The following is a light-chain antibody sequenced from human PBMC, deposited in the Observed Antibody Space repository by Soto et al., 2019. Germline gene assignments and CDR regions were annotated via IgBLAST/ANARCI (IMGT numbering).Light chain of an antibody. CDR3: ATWDASLSGNVV. CDR2: RNK. Sequence: QSVLTQPPSASGTPGQRVTIPCSGSSSNIGGNYVFWYQHLPGTAPKLLIYRNKQRPSGVPDRFSGSKSGTSASLAISGLRSEDEAHYYCATWDASLSGNVVFGGGTQLTVL. CDR1: SSNIGGNY. J-gene: IGLJ7*01. V-gene: IGLV1-47*01.